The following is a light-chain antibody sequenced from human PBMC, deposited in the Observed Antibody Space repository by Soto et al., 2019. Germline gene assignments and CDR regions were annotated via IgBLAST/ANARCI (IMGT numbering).Light chain of an antibody. J-gene: IGLJ1*01. V-gene: IGLV2-23*01. CDR1: SSDVGSYNL. Sequence: QSALTQPASVSGSPGQSITSSCTGTSSDVGSYNLVSWYQHHPGKAPKIIIYEDDKRPSGVSYRFSGSKSGHTASLTISGLQAEDEADYYCCSYAGSSSFVFGIGTKDTVL. CDR2: EDD. CDR3: CSYAGSSSFV.